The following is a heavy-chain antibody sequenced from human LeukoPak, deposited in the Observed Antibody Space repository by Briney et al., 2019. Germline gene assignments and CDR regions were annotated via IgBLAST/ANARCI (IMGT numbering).Heavy chain of an antibody. V-gene: IGHV3-53*01. CDR2: IYTDGDT. D-gene: IGHD3-22*01. CDR3: ARAPYSSGRNYYFDS. CDR1: GFSVSNKY. Sequence: GSLRLSCAASGFSVSNKYMSLVRQAPGEGLEWVSVIYTDGDTYYADSVRCRFTISRDNSKNTVNLQMNSLRAEDTAVYYCARAPYSSGRNYYFDSWGQGTLVTVSS. J-gene: IGHJ4*02.